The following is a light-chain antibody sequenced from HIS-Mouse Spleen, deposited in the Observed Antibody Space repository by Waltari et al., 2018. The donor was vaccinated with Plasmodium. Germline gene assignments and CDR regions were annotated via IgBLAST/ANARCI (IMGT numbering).Light chain of an antibody. CDR1: QSISNY. CDR3: QQSYSTWT. V-gene: IGKV1-39*01. Sequence: DIQMTQSPSSLSASVGDRVTITCRASQSISNYLNWYQQKPGKAPKFLYYAASTLQSGVPTRFSSSGARTDFTLTISRLQPEDFATYYCQQSYSTWTFGQGTKVEIK. CDR2: AAS. J-gene: IGKJ1*01.